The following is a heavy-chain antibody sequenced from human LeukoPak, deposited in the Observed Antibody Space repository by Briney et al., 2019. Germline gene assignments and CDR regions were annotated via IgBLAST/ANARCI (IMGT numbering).Heavy chain of an antibody. V-gene: IGHV4-38-2*02. Sequence: PSETLSLTCTVSGYSISSGYYWGWIRQPPGKGLEWIGSIYHSGSTYYNPSLKSRVTISVDTSKNQFSLKLSSVTAADTAVYYCARVGDSSGHWGQGTLVTVSS. D-gene: IGHD3-22*01. J-gene: IGHJ4*02. CDR3: ARVGDSSGH. CDR2: IYHSGST. CDR1: GYSISSGYY.